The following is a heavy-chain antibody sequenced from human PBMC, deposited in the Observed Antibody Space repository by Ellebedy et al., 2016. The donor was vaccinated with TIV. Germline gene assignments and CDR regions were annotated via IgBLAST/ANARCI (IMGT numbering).Heavy chain of an antibody. D-gene: IGHD6-13*01. CDR2: ISGNGGST. CDR1: GFTFSSYA. Sequence: GGSLRLXXAASGFTFSSYAMSWVRQAPGKGLEWVSAISGNGGSTYYADSVKGRFTISRDNSKNTLYLQMNSLRAEDTAVYYCAKDHARGRAAGTVWFDPWGQGTLVTVSS. J-gene: IGHJ5*02. V-gene: IGHV3-23*01. CDR3: AKDHARGRAAGTVWFDP.